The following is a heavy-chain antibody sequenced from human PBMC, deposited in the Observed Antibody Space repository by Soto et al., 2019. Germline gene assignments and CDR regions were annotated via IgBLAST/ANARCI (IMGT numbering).Heavy chain of an antibody. D-gene: IGHD3-16*01. J-gene: IGHJ5*01. V-gene: IGHV4-39*01. CDR3: ARSFNDYFLVSHRPYNLFDS. CDR2: IYYSGST. CDR1: GGSISSSSYY. Sequence: PSETLSLTCTVSGGSISSSSYYWGWIRQPPGKGLEWIGSIYYSGSTYYNPSLKSRVTISVDTSKNQFSLKLSSVTAADTAVYYCARSFNDYFLVSHRPYNLFDSCGTGAVVTVSA.